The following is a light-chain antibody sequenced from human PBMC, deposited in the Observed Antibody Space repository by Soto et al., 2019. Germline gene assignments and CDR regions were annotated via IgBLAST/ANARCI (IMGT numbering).Light chain of an antibody. CDR3: QQYNSYSKM. J-gene: IGKJ1*01. CDR1: QSISSW. V-gene: IGKV1-5*03. Sequence: DMQITQSPSTLSASVGDRVTITCRASQSISSWLAWYQQKPGKAPKLLIYKASSLESGVPSRFSGSGSGTEFTLTISSMQPDDFANYYCQQYNSYSKMFGQGTKVDIK. CDR2: KAS.